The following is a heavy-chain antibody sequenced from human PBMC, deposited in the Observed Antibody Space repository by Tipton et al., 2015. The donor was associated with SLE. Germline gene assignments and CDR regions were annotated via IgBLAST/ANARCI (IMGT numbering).Heavy chain of an antibody. J-gene: IGHJ4*02. Sequence: GLVKPSETLSLTCTVSGGSIISYYWSWIRQPPGKGLEWIGYVFYSGSTSYNPSLKSRATRSLDTSKNQFSLKLSSVTAADTAVYYCVICSPAGCAYFDYWGQGRLVTVSS. CDR3: VICSPAGCAYFDY. CDR2: VFYSGST. CDR1: GGSIISYY. D-gene: IGHD2-15*01. V-gene: IGHV4-59*12.